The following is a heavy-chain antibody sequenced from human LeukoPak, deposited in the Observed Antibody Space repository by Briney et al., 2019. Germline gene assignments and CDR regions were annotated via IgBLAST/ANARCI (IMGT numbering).Heavy chain of an antibody. Sequence: PRGSLRLSCAAPGFIFDNYAIHWVRQAPRKGLEWVSLISGDGGSTFYADSVRGRFTISRDNTRKSLSLQMSSLRSEDTALYYCARESETSGWYDYWGQGTLVTVSS. CDR1: GFIFDNYA. CDR3: ARESETSGWYDY. CDR2: ISGDGGST. V-gene: IGHV3-43*02. D-gene: IGHD6-19*01. J-gene: IGHJ4*02.